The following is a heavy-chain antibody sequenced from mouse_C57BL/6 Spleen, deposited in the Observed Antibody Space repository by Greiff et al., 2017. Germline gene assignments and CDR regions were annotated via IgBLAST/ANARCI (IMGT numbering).Heavy chain of an antibody. CDR1: GFSLTSYG. D-gene: IGHD2-4*01. CDR3: AKNDHDYPFFSMDH. V-gene: IGHV2-5*01. CDR2: IWRGGST. Sequence: VQLQQSGPGLVQPSQSLSITCTVSGFSLTSYGVHWVRQSPGKGLEWLGVIWRGGSTDYNAAFMSRLSITKDNSKSQVFFKMNSLQADDTAIYFCAKNDHDYPFFSMDHLGQGTSVTLSS. J-gene: IGHJ4*01.